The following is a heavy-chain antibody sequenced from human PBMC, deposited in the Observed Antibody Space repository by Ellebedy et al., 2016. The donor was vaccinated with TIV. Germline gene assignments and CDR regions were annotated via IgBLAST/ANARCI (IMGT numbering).Heavy chain of an antibody. J-gene: IGHJ5*02. D-gene: IGHD6-13*01. CDR1: GFSLSTSGVG. V-gene: IGHV2-5*01. Sequence: SGPTLVKPTQTLTLTCTFSGFSLSTSGVGVGWIRQPPGKALEWLALIYWNDDKYYNPSLKSRLTITKDTPKNQVVLTLTNMDPVDTATYYGAPRPGRSSYNWFDPWGQGTLVTVSS. CDR3: APRPGRSSYNWFDP. CDR2: IYWNDDK.